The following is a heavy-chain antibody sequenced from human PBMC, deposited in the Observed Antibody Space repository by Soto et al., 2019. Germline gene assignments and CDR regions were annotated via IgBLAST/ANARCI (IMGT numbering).Heavy chain of an antibody. V-gene: IGHV1-69*13. CDR1: GGTFSSYA. Sequence: SVKVSCKASGGTFSSYAISWVRQAPGQGLEWMGGIIPIFGTANYAQKFQGRVTITADESTSTAYMELSSLRSEDTAVYYCARGVVVVPAAWYWFDPWGQGTLVTVSS. CDR3: ARGVVVVPAAWYWFDP. J-gene: IGHJ5*02. D-gene: IGHD2-2*01. CDR2: IIPIFGTA.